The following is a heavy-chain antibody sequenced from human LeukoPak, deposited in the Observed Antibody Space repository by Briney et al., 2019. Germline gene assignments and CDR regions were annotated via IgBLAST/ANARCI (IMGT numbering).Heavy chain of an antibody. CDR3: AMTQPIYYYYGMDV. V-gene: IGHV4-31*03. D-gene: IGHD6-13*01. CDR1: GGSISSGGYY. CDR2: IYYSGST. J-gene: IGHJ6*02. Sequence: PSETLSLTCTVSGGSISSGGYYWSWIRQHPGKGLEWIGYIYYSGSTYYNPSLKSRVTISVDTYKNQFSLKLSSVTAADTAVYYCAMTQPIYYYYGMDVWGQGTTVTVSS.